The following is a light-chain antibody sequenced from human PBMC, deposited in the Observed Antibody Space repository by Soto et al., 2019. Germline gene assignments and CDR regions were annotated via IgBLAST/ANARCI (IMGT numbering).Light chain of an antibody. CDR1: SSDVGGYDY. CDR2: EVT. CDR3: TSYTSSSTQV. V-gene: IGLV2-14*01. Sequence: QSALAQPASVSGSPGQSITISCTGTSSDVGGYDYVSWYQQHPGTAPRLIIFEVTNRPSGVSNRFSGSKSGNTASLTISGLQAEDEGDYYCTSYTSSSTQVFGNGTKVTVL. J-gene: IGLJ1*01.